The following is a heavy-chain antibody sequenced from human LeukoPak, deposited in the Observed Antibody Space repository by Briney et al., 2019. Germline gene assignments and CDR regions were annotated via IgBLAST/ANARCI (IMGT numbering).Heavy chain of an antibody. D-gene: IGHD1-26*01. CDR3: ASSWELYGPLGFDY. CDR2: ISYDGSNK. CDR1: GFTFSSYG. V-gene: IGHV3-30*03. Sequence: GGSLRLSCAASGFTFSSYGMHWVRQAPGKGLEWVAVISYDGSNKYYADSVKGRFTISRDNSKNTLYLQMNSLRAEDTAVYYCASSWELYGPLGFDYWGQGTLVTVSS. J-gene: IGHJ4*02.